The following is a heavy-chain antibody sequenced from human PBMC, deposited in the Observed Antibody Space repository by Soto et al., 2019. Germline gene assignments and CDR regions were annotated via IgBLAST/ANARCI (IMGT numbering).Heavy chain of an antibody. J-gene: IGHJ6*03. CDR3: ARDFGREPPLHIRFPRAMDV. CDR1: SGSISSSNW. Sequence: SETLSLTCAVSSGSISSSNWWSWVRQPPGKGLEWIGEIYHSGSTNYNPSLKSRVTISVDKSKNQFSLKLSSVTAADTAVYYCARDFGREPPLHIRFPRAMDVWGKGTTVTVSS. CDR2: IYHSGST. D-gene: IGHD3-3*01. V-gene: IGHV4-4*02.